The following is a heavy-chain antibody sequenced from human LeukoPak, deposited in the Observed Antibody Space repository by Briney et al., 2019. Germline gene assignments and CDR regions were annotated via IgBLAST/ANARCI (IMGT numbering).Heavy chain of an antibody. CDR1: GGSISSGGYS. V-gene: IGHV4-30-2*05. D-gene: IGHD6-13*01. CDR2: IYHSGST. CDR3: ARMYSSSWYDY. Sequence: PSETLSLTCAVSGGSISSGGYSWSWIRQPPGKGLEWIGYIYHSGSTYYNPSLKSRVNISVDTSKNQFSLKLSSVTAADTAVYYCARMYSSSWYDYWGQGTLVTVSS. J-gene: IGHJ4*02.